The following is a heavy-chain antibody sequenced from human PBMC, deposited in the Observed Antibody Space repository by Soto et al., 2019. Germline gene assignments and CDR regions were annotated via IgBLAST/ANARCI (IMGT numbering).Heavy chain of an antibody. J-gene: IGHJ4*02. CDR3: ATVSLQLTTMDY. CDR1: VGSVSSGSYY. D-gene: IGHD4-4*01. CDR2: IYHSGST. V-gene: IGHV4-61*01. Sequence: SETLSLTCTVSVGSVSSGSYYWNWIRQPPGKGLEWIGSIYHSGSTDYNPSLKSRVAISVDTSQNQFSLKLGSVTAADTAVYYCATVSLQLTTMDYWGQGALATVSS.